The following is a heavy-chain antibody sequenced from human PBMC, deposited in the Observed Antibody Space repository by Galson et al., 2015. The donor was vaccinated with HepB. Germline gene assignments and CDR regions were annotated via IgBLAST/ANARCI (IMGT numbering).Heavy chain of an antibody. D-gene: IGHD3-22*01. CDR3: ARVKGIVVVNHAFDI. CDR2: ISSSSSYT. J-gene: IGHJ3*02. V-gene: IGHV3-11*06. Sequence: SLRLSCAASGFTFSDYYMSWIRQAPGKGLEWVSYISSSSSYTNYADSVKGRFTISRDNAKNSLYLQMNSLRAEDTAVYYCARVKGIVVVNHAFDIWGQGTMVTVSS. CDR1: GFTFSDYY.